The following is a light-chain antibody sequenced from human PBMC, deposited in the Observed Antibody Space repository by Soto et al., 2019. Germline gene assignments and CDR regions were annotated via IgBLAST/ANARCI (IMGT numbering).Light chain of an antibody. J-gene: IGLJ3*02. V-gene: IGLV2-14*01. CDR2: EVS. Sequence: QSALTQPASVSGSPGQSITISCTGSSSDIGTYNYLSWYQQHPGKAPKLMIYEVSDRPSGISNRFSGSKSGNTASLTISGLQAEDEADYYCSSYTSSGTHWVLGGGTKLTVL. CDR3: SSYTSSGTHWV. CDR1: SSDIGTYNY.